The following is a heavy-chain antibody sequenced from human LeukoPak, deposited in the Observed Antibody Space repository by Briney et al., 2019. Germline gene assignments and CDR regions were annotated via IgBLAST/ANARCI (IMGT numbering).Heavy chain of an antibody. J-gene: IGHJ4*02. Sequence: GGSLRLSCAASGFTFSSYSMNWVRQAPGKGLEWVSSISSSSSYIYCADSVKGRFTISRDNAKNSLYLQMNSLRAEDTAVYYCARDRHGISFVVVAATLDYWGQGTLVTASS. CDR2: ISSSSSYI. CDR3: ARDRHGISFVVVAATLDY. D-gene: IGHD2-15*01. V-gene: IGHV3-21*01. CDR1: GFTFSSYS.